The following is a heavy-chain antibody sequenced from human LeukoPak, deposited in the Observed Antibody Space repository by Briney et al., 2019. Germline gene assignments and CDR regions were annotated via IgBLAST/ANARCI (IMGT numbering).Heavy chain of an antibody. Sequence: GASVKVSCKASGYTFTSYYMHWVRQAPGQGLEWMGIINSSGGSTSYAQKFQGRVTMTRDMSTSTVYMELSSLRSEDTAVYYCARDHTFRGVIVNKIGFDYWGQGALVTVSS. CDR2: INSSGGST. V-gene: IGHV1-46*01. CDR1: GYTFTSYY. D-gene: IGHD3-16*02. CDR3: ARDHTFRGVIVNKIGFDY. J-gene: IGHJ4*02.